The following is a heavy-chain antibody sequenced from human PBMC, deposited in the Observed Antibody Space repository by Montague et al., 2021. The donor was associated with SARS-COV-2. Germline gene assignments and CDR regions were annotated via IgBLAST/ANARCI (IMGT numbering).Heavy chain of an antibody. D-gene: IGHD2-2*02. Sequence: SLRLYCAASGFTFSSYWMTWVRQAPGKGLEWVANIKQDGSEKYYVDSVKGRFTISRDNAKNSLYLQMNSLRAEDTAVCYCASRYCSGPRCYSGTYYYFDYWGQGALVTVSS. CDR3: ASRYCSGPRCYSGTYYYFDY. CDR1: GFTFSSYW. J-gene: IGHJ4*02. V-gene: IGHV3-7*01. CDR2: IKQDGSEK.